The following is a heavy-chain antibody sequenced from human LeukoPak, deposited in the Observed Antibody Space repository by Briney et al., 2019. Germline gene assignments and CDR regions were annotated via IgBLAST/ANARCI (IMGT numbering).Heavy chain of an antibody. D-gene: IGHD4-17*01. CDR1: GFTFGSFD. Sequence: GGSLRLSCAASGFTFGSFDMNWVRQAPGKGLEWLSYISSSGSNKYYADSLKGRFTISRDNAKNSLYLQMNSLTAEDTADYYCARDLGDYVGYDAFDIWGQGTRVTVSS. J-gene: IGHJ3*02. CDR2: ISSSGSNK. CDR3: ARDLGDYVGYDAFDI. V-gene: IGHV3-48*03.